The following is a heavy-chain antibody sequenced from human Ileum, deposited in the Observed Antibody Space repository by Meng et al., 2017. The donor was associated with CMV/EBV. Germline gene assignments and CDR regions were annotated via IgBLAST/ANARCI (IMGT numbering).Heavy chain of an antibody. CDR3: AKGTHWNVPGSYFDC. V-gene: IGHV3-21*01. D-gene: IGHD3-10*01. CDR2: ISSSSYI. J-gene: IGHJ4*02. Sequence: GESLKISCAASGFTFSSYSMNWVRQAPGKGLEWVSSISSSSYIYYADSVKGRFTISRDNAKNSLYLQMNNLRAEDTAVYYCAKGTHWNVPGSYFDCWGQGTLVTVSS. CDR1: GFTFSSYS.